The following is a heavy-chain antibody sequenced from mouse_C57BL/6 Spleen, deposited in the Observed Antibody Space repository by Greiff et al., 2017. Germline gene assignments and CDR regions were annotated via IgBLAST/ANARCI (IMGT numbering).Heavy chain of an antibody. D-gene: IGHD1-1*01. Sequence: QVQLQQSGPELVKPGASVKISCKASGYAFSSSWMNWVKQRPGKGLEWIGRIYPGDGDTNYNGKFKGKATLTADKSSSTAYMQLSSLTSEDSAVYFGARPSNTTVGYYAMDDWGQGTSVTVSS. CDR1: GYAFSSSW. V-gene: IGHV1-82*01. J-gene: IGHJ4*01. CDR3: ARPSNTTVGYYAMDD. CDR2: IYPGDGDT.